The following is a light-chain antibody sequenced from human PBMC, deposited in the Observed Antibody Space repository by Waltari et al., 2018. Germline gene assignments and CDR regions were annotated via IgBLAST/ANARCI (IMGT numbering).Light chain of an antibody. CDR1: QSVTTN. CDR2: DTS. Sequence: EVVMTQSPATLSVSTGERVTLSCRASQSVTTNLAWYQQKPGQAPRLRIYDTSTRAPGFPARFSGSGSETEFTLIISGLQSEDFAVYYCQQYNSWPLTFGQGTRVEIK. CDR3: QQYNSWPLT. V-gene: IGKV3-15*01. J-gene: IGKJ1*01.